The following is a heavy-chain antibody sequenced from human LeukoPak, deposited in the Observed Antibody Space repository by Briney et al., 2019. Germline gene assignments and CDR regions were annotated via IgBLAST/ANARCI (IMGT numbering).Heavy chain of an antibody. D-gene: IGHD6-19*01. CDR3: ASSIAVAGTGFDY. CDR2: INPNSGGT. V-gene: IGHV1-2*02. J-gene: IGHJ4*02. Sequence: GASVKVSCKASGYTFTGYYMHWVRQAPGQGLEWMGWINPNSGGTNYAQKFQGRVTVTRDTSISTAYMELSRLRSDDTAVYYCASSIAVAGTGFDYWGQGTLVTVSS. CDR1: GYTFTGYY.